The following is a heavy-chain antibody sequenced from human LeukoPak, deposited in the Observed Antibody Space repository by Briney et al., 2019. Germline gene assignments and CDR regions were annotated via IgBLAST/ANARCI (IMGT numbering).Heavy chain of an antibody. CDR3: VRDADWSFDY. V-gene: IGHV3-30*02. D-gene: IGHD3-9*01. CDR2: IRNDGSDK. Sequence: TGGSLRLSCGASGFTFGSHGMHWVRQAPGRGLEWVALIRNDGSDKYYADSVKGRFTISRDNSKNTLSVQMNSLRVQDTAVYYCVRDADWSFDYWGQGTLLTVSS. J-gene: IGHJ4*02. CDR1: GFTFGSHG.